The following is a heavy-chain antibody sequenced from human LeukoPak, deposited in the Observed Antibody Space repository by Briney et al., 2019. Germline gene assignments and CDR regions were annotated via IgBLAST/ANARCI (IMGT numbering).Heavy chain of an antibody. CDR1: GYTFTSYY. CDR2: INPSGGST. V-gene: IGHV1-46*01. Sequence: ASVKVSCKGSGYTFTSYYMHWVRQAPGQGLERMGIINPSGGSTSYAQKFQGRVTMTRDTSTSTVYMELSSLRSEDTAVYYCARVGIAARTFDYWGQGTLVTVSS. D-gene: IGHD6-25*01. J-gene: IGHJ4*02. CDR3: ARVGIAARTFDY.